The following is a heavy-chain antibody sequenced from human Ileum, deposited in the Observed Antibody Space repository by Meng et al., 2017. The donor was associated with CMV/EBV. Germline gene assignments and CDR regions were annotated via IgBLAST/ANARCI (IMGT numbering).Heavy chain of an antibody. J-gene: IGHJ4*02. V-gene: IGHV1-2*02. D-gene: IGHD2-15*01. CDR2: INPKTGGT. CDR1: GYDFIGYY. CDR3: ARVGGPEDF. Sequence: KVYCKTSGYDFIGYYIHWVRQAPGQGLEWMAWINPKTGGTNYAQRFQDRVTMSRDTAINTAYMELTRLRFDDTAVYYCARVGGPEDFWGQGTLVTVSS.